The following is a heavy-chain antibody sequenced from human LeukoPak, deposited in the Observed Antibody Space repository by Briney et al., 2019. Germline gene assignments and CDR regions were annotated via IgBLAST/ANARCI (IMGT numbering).Heavy chain of an antibody. CDR1: GGSFSGYY. CDR3: ARGPDRAVLRGVSRRNWFDP. V-gene: IGHV4-34*01. Sequence: KPSETLSLTCAVYGGSFSGYYWSWIRQPPGKGLEWIGEINHSGSTNYNPPLKSRVTISVDTSKNQFSLKLSSVTAADTAVYYCARGPDRAVLRGVSRRNWFDPWGQGTLVTVSS. J-gene: IGHJ5*02. CDR2: INHSGST. D-gene: IGHD3-10*01.